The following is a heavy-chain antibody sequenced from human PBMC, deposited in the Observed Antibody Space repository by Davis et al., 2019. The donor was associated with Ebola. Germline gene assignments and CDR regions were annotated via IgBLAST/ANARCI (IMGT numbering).Heavy chain of an antibody. CDR2: IYYNGNT. J-gene: IGHJ4*02. V-gene: IGHV4-59*01. CDR3: ARGRPTFVPETFDY. CDR1: GVSMSDYY. Sequence: SETLSLTCSVSGVSMSDYYWSWIRQPPGKGLEWIGYIYYNGNTNYNPSLKSRVTLSVDTSKSQFSLKLNSVTAADTAIYYCARGRPTFVPETFDYWGQGTLVTVSS. D-gene: IGHD3-10*02.